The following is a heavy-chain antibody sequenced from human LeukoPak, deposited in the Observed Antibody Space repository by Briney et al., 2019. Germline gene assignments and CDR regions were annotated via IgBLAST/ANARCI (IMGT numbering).Heavy chain of an antibody. CDR2: ISGSGGST. D-gene: IGHD2-2*01. CDR1: GFTFSSYA. Sequence: QSGGSLRLSCAASGFTFSSYAMSWVRQAPGKGLEWVSAISGSGGSTYYADSVKGRFTISRDNSKNTLYLQMNSLRAEDTAVYYCAKDSPGYYSSTSCYGMDVWGQGTTVTVSS. V-gene: IGHV3-23*01. CDR3: AKDSPGYYSSTSCYGMDV. J-gene: IGHJ6*02.